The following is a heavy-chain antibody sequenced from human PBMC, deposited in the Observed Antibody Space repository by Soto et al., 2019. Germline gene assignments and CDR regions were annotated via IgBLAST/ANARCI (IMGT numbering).Heavy chain of an antibody. CDR2: ISGSGGST. CDR1: GFTFSSYA. CDR3: AKVSYGSGSSQIDY. D-gene: IGHD3-10*01. Sequence: GGSLRLSCAASGFTFSSYAMSWVRQAPGKGLEWVSAISGSGGSTYYADSVKGRFTISRDNSKNTLYLQMNSLRAEDTAVYYCAKVSYGSGSSQIDYWGQGTLVTVSS. J-gene: IGHJ4*02. V-gene: IGHV3-23*01.